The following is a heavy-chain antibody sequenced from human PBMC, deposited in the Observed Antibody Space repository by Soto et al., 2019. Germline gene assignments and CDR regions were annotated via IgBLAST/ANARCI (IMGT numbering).Heavy chain of an antibody. CDR1: GGTFNSYY. CDR2: IIPIVETP. V-gene: IGHV1-69*13. D-gene: IGHD3-22*01. CDR3: ARLSRPNYYDTSGFFKDNWFDP. J-gene: IGHJ5*02. Sequence: GASVNVSCKSSGGTFNSYYINWGRQAPGQGLECMGGIIPIVETPKYAQKFQGRVTITADESTNTVYMELSSLRSEDTAMYYCARLSRPNYYDTSGFFKDNWFDPWGQGTLVTVSS.